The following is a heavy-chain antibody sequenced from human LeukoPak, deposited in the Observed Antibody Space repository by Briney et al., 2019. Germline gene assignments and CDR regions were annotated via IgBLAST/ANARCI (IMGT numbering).Heavy chain of an antibody. CDR2: IYHSGST. CDR3: ARHPGLAHPNFDY. V-gene: IGHV4-38-2*02. CDR1: GYSISSGYY. D-gene: IGHD6-19*01. J-gene: IGHJ4*02. Sequence: PSETLSLTCTVSGYSISSGYYWGWIRQPPGKGLEWIGSIYHSGSTYYNPSLKSRVTISVDTSKNQFSLKLSSVTAADTAVYYCARHPGLAHPNFDYWGQGTLVTVSS.